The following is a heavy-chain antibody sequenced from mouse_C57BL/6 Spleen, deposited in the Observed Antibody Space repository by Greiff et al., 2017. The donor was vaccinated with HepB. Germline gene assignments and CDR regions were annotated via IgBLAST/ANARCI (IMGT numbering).Heavy chain of an antibody. CDR3: ASQYDYDPYWYFDV. CDR2: ISSGGSYT. Sequence: DVKLVESGGDLVKPGGSLKLSCAASGFTFSSYGMSWVRQTPDKRLEWVATISSGGSYTYYPDSVKGRFTISRDNAKNTLYLQMSSLKSADKAMYYCASQYDYDPYWYFDVWGTGTTVTVPS. D-gene: IGHD2-4*01. CDR1: GFTFSSYG. V-gene: IGHV5-6*02. J-gene: IGHJ1*03.